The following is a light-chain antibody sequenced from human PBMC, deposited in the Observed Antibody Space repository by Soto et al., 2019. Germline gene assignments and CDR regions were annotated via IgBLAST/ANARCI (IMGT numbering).Light chain of an antibody. CDR1: SSNIGNNY. J-gene: IGLJ1*01. CDR2: DNN. V-gene: IGLV1-51*01. CDR3: GTWDSSLSVNYV. Sequence: QSVLTQPPSVSAAPGQKVTISCSGSSSNIGNNYVSWYQQLPGTAPKLLIYDNNKRPSGIPDRFSGSKSGTSATLGITGLQTGDEADYYCGTWDSSLSVNYVFGTGTKVTV.